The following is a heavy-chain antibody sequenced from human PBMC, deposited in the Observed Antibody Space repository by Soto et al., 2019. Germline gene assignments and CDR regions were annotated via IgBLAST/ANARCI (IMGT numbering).Heavy chain of an antibody. J-gene: IGHJ4*02. Sequence: PGGSLRLSCAASGFTFSSYWMSWVRQAPGKGLEWVANIKQDGSEKYYVDSVKGRFTISTDNAKNSLYLQMNSLRAEDTAVYYCARAVAGWRQFYYFDYWGQGTLVTVSS. D-gene: IGHD6-19*01. CDR3: ARAVAGWRQFYYFDY. CDR2: IKQDGSEK. V-gene: IGHV3-7*01. CDR1: GFTFSSYW.